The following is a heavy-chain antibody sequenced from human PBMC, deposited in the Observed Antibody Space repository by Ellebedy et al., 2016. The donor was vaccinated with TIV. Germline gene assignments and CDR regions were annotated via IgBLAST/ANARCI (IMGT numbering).Heavy chain of an antibody. CDR2: IYKDGSNH. CDR3: ARRGSYGDYAVQINSWFDR. J-gene: IGHJ5*02. D-gene: IGHD4-17*01. Sequence: GGSLRLSCVASGFSFRSYWMSWVRQAPGKGLEWVASIYKDGSNHYYVDSLKGRFTISRDNANKSLFLQMKSLRGEDTAVYYCARRGSYGDYAVQINSWFDRWGRGTLVTVSS. V-gene: IGHV3-7*01. CDR1: GFSFRSYW.